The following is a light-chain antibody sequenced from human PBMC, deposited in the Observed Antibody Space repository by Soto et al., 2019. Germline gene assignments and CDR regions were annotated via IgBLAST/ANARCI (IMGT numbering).Light chain of an antibody. J-gene: IGKJ1*01. V-gene: IGKV1-9*01. CDR1: QGIGTS. CDR2: AAS. CDR3: QQYNNWPWT. Sequence: IQLTQSPSSLSASVGDRVTITCRASQGIGTSLAWYQQKPGKAPKLLIYAASTLQSGVPSRFSGSGSGTDLTLTISSLQSEDFAVYYCQQYNNWPWTFGQGTKVDIK.